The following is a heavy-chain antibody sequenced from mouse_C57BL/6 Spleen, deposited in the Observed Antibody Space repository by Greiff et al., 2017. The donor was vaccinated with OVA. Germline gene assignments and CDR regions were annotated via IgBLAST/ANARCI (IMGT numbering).Heavy chain of an antibody. CDR3: ARRGVTTTSYYYAMDY. J-gene: IGHJ4*01. V-gene: IGHV1-64*01. CDR1: GYTFTSYW. CDR2: IHPNSGST. Sequence: QVQLQQPGAELVKPGASVTLSCKASGYTFTSYWMHWVKQRPGQGLEWIGMIHPNSGSTNYNEKFKSKATLTVDKSSSTAYMQLSSLTSEDSAVYYCARRGVTTTSYYYAMDYWGQGTSVTVSS. D-gene: IGHD2-2*01.